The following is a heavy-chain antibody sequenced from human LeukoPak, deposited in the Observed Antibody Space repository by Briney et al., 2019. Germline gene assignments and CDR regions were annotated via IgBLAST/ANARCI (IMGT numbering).Heavy chain of an antibody. CDR2: INTNTGNP. D-gene: IGHD6-6*01. V-gene: IGHV7-4-1*02. CDR3: ARDIEYSSSVY. CDR1: GYTFTRYA. J-gene: IGHJ4*02. Sequence: GGSLRLSCAASGYTFTRYAMNWVRQAPGQGLEWMGWINTNTGNPTYAQGFTGRFVFSLDTSVSTAYLQISSLKAEDTAVYYCARDIEYSSSVYWGQGTLVTVSS.